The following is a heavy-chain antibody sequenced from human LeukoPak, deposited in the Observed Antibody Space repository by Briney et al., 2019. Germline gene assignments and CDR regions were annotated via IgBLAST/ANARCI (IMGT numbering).Heavy chain of an antibody. D-gene: IGHD3-10*01. CDR1: GFTFSNCG. J-gene: IGHJ6*03. CDR3: AKVGRITMVRGVTGSYYYYYMDV. Sequence: GGSLRLSCGASGFTFSNCGMHWVRQAPGKGLEWVAFIRHVGSNEYYADSVKGRFTISRDNSKNTLYLQMNSLRAEDTAVYYCAKVGRITMVRGVTGSYYYYYMDVWGKGTTVTISS. CDR2: IRHVGSNE. V-gene: IGHV3-30*02.